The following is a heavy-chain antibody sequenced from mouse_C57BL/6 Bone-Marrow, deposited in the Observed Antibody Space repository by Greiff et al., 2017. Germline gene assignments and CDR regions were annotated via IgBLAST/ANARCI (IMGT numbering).Heavy chain of an antibody. CDR3: TGSYLLLRRGAMDY. J-gene: IGHJ4*01. CDR2: IRLKSDNYAT. Sequence: DVMLVESGGGLVQPGGSMKLSCVASGFTFSNYWMNWVRQSPEKGLEWVAQIRLKSDNYATHYAESVKGRFTISRDDSKSSVYLQMNNLRAEDTGIYYCTGSYLLLRRGAMDYWGQGTSVTVSS. D-gene: IGHD1-1*01. V-gene: IGHV6-3*01. CDR1: GFTFSNYW.